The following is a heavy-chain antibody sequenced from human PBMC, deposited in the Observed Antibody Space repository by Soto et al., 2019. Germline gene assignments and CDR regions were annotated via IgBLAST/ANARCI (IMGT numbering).Heavy chain of an antibody. CDR2: IDWDDNK. CDR3: AHSKGITGRVDY. Sequence: SGPTLVNPTQTLTLTCTFSGFSLSSSGMSVNWIRQSPGKALEWLALIDWDDNKYYRTSLKTRLTISKDTSKNQVVLTMTNMDPVDTATYYCAHSKGITGRVDYWGQGTLVTAPQ. CDR1: GFSLSSSGMS. V-gene: IGHV2-70*12. J-gene: IGHJ4*02. D-gene: IGHD1-20*01.